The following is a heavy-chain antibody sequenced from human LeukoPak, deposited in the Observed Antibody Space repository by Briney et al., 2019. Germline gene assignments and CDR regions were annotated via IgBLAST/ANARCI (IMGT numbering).Heavy chain of an antibody. CDR3: ARGGGYQLLRYYFDY. Sequence: ASVKVSCKASGYTFTSYYMHWVRQAPGQGLEWMGIINPSGGSTSYAQKFQGRVTMTRDTSTSTVCMELSSLRSEDTAVYYCARGGGYQLLRYYFDYWGQGTQVTVSS. V-gene: IGHV1-46*01. D-gene: IGHD2-2*01. J-gene: IGHJ4*02. CDR1: GYTFTSYY. CDR2: INPSGGST.